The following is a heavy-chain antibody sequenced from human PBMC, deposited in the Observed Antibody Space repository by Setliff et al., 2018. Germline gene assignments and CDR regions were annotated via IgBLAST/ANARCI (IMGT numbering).Heavy chain of an antibody. D-gene: IGHD2-21*02. CDR1: GFTFSTYS. CDR2: IKQDGSEK. V-gene: IGHV3-7*03. Sequence: PGGSLRLSCAASGFTFSTYSLIWVRQAPGKGLEWVANIKQDGSEKYYVDSVKGRFTISRDNAKNSLYPQMNSLRAGDTAVYYCARFAKCGGHCWNDYWGQGTRVTVSS. CDR3: ARFAKCGGHCWNDY. J-gene: IGHJ4*02.